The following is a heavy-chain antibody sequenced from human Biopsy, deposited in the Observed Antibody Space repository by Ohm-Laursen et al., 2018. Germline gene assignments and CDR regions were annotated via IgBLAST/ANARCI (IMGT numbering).Heavy chain of an antibody. J-gene: IGHJ6*02. D-gene: IGHD1-26*01. CDR3: ARGNSENNYYFAMDV. Sequence: GSLRLSCAASGFTFSIYAIHWVRQAPGQGLEHVAAINSNGGTTYYVNSVKGRFTISRDNSKNTVSLQMGSLRSEDMAVYYCARGNSENNYYFAMDVWGQRTTVTVSS. CDR1: GFTFSIYA. V-gene: IGHV3-64*01. CDR2: INSNGGTT.